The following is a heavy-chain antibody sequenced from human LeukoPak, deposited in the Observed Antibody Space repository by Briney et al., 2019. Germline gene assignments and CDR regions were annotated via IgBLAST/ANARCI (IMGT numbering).Heavy chain of an antibody. Sequence: PGGSLRLSCAASGFTFSHYSMNWVRQAPGKGLEWVSYISSSTSTIYYADSVKGRFTISRDNAKNSLYLQMNSLRAEDTALYYCARDPGTRYYYYMDVWGKGTTVTVSS. CDR1: GFTFSHYS. CDR3: ARDPGTRYYYYMDV. V-gene: IGHV3-48*04. CDR2: ISSSTSTI. J-gene: IGHJ6*03.